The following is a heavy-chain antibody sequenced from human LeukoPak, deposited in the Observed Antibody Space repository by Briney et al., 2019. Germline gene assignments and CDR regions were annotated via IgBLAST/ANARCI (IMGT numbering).Heavy chain of an antibody. CDR3: AKEGYSYGFPDY. D-gene: IGHD5-18*01. CDR2: ISYDGSNK. J-gene: IGHJ4*02. CDR1: GFTFSSYG. Sequence: QPGRSLRLSCAASGFTFSSYGMNWVRQAPGKGLEWVAVISYDGSNKYYADSVKGRFTISRDNSKNTLYLQMNSLRAEDTAVYYCAKEGYSYGFPDYWGQGTLVTVSS. V-gene: IGHV3-30*18.